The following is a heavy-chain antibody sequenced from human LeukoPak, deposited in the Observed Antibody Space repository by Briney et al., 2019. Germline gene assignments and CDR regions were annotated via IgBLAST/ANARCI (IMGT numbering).Heavy chain of an antibody. CDR2: FYPANSDT. V-gene: IGHV5-51*01. CDR3: ARRYDNTGYSDY. J-gene: IGHJ4*02. CDR1: GYTFTNYW. D-gene: IGHD2-21*01. Sequence: LGESLKISCKGSGYTFTNYWIAWVRQMPGKGLEWVGIFYPANSDTRYSLSFQGQVTMSADKSINTAYLQWSSLKASDTAMYYCARRYDNTGYSDYWGQGTLVTVSS.